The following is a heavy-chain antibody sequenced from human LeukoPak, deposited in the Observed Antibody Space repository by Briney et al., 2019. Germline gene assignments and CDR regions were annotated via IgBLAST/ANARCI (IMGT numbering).Heavy chain of an antibody. V-gene: IGHV5-51*01. CDR3: ARPRIAAAGNVYYMDV. Sequence: GESRKISCKGSGYSFTSYWIGWVRQMPGKGLEWMGIIYPDDSDTRYSPSFQGQVTISADKSISTAYLQWSSLKASDTAMYYCARPRIAAAGNVYYMDVWGKGTTVTVSS. J-gene: IGHJ6*03. CDR2: IYPDDSDT. D-gene: IGHD6-13*01. CDR1: GYSFTSYW.